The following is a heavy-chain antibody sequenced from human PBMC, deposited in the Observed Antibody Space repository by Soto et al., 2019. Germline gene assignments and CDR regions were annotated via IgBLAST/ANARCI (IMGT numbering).Heavy chain of an antibody. V-gene: IGHV1-8*01. D-gene: IGHD3-9*01. CDR1: GYTFTSYD. J-gene: IGHJ3*02. CDR3: ARLIRRYFDLYAAFDI. Sequence: ASVKVSCKASGYTFTSYDINWVRQATGQGLEWMGWMNPNSGNTGYAQKFQGRVTMARNTSISTAYMELSSLRSEDTAVYYCARLIRRYFDLYAAFDIWGQGTMVTVSS. CDR2: MNPNSGNT.